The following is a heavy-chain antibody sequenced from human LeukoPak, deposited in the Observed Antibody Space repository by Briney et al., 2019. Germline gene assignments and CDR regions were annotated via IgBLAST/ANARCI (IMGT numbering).Heavy chain of an antibody. V-gene: IGHV3-21*01. CDR2: ISSSSSYI. CDR1: GFTFSSYS. D-gene: IGHD3-22*01. CDR3: ARVGDSSGYYRLYDY. J-gene: IGHJ4*02. Sequence: GGSLRLSCVASGFTFSSYSMNWVRQAPGKGLEWVSSISSSSSYIYYADSVKGRFTISRDNAKNSLYLQMNSLRAEDTAVYYCARVGDSSGYYRLYDYWGQGTLVTVSS.